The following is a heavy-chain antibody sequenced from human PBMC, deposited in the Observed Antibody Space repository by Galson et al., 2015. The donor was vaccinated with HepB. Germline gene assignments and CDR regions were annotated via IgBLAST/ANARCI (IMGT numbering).Heavy chain of an antibody. CDR3: AREMSGSSSWQRYYFDY. CDR2: IYTSGST. Sequence: ETLSLTCTVSGGSISSYYWSWIRQPAGKGLEWIGRIYTSGSTNYNPSLKSRVTMSVDTSKNQFSLKLSSVTAADTAVYYCAREMSGSSSWQRYYFDYWGQGTLVTVSS. D-gene: IGHD6-13*01. V-gene: IGHV4-4*07. CDR1: GGSISSYY. J-gene: IGHJ4*02.